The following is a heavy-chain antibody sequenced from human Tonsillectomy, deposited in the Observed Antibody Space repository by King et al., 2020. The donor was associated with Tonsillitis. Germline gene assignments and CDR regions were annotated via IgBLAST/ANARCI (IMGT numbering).Heavy chain of an antibody. J-gene: IGHJ1*01. Sequence: VQLVESGGGVVQPGRSLRLSCAASGFTFSSYGMHWVRQAPGKGLEWVAVISYDGSNKYYADPVKGRFTISRDNSKNTLSLQMNSLRAEDTAVYYCAKLVVGGYSGYEPLAANGGEGTLVTVSP. V-gene: IGHV3-30*18. CDR2: ISYDGSNK. CDR3: AKLVVGGYSGYEPLAAN. D-gene: IGHD5-12*01. CDR1: GFTFSSYG.